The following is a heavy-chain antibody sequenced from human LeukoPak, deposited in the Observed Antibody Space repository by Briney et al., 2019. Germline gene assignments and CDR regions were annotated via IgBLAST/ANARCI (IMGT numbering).Heavy chain of an antibody. Sequence: PSETLSLTCTDSGGSMSSYYWSWIRQPRGTGLEWIGYIYYSGSTKYNPSLKNRVTISVDTSKTQFSLKLSSVTAADTAVYYCARGARAGYNLEPFDYWGQGTLVTGSS. V-gene: IGHV4-59*08. J-gene: IGHJ4*02. CDR2: IYYSGST. CDR3: ARGARAGYNLEPFDY. CDR1: GGSMSSYY. D-gene: IGHD5-24*01.